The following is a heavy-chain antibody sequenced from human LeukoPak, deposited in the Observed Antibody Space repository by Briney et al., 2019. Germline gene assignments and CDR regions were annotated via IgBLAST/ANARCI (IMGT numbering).Heavy chain of an antibody. CDR1: GCSISSYY. D-gene: IGHD3-3*01. Sequence: PAESLSLTCTASGCSISSYYRSWGRQPPGKGLEWIGYIYYRGSTNYNPSLKSRVTISVDTSKNQFSLKLSSVTAADTAVYYCARTTIFGVALDYWGQGTLVTVSS. J-gene: IGHJ4*02. V-gene: IGHV4-59*01. CDR3: ARTTIFGVALDY. CDR2: IYYRGST.